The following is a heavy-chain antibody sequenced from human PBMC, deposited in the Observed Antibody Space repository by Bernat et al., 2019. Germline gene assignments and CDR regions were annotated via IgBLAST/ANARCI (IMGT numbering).Heavy chain of an antibody. V-gene: IGHV3-11*01. CDR2: LSHGDGIT. J-gene: IGHJ4*02. Sequence: QVQLVESGGGLVKPGGSLRLSCAASGFTFSDYYMSWIRQAPGKGLDWVSGLSHGDGITGYAGSVKGRFTISRDNSKNTLFLQMNSLRAEDTAVYHCAKSSSATWHLDSWGQGTLVTVSS. D-gene: IGHD1-26*01. CDR3: AKSSSATWHLDS. CDR1: GFTFSDYY.